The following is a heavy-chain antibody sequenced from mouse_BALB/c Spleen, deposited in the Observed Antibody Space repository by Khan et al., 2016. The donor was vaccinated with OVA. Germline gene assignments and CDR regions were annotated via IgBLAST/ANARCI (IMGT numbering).Heavy chain of an antibody. D-gene: IGHD3-1*01. CDR3: ARGGSSGPAWFTY. CDR2: IRYDGNT. CDR1: GYSITNGYF. J-gene: IGHJ3*01. Sequence: VQLKESGPGLVKPSQSLSLTCSVTGYSITNGYFWNWIRQFPGNNLEWMGYIRYDGNTNYNPSLKNRISITRDTSTNQFFLNLNSVTPEDTATXYGARGGSSGPAWFTYWGQGTLVTVSA. V-gene: IGHV3-6*02.